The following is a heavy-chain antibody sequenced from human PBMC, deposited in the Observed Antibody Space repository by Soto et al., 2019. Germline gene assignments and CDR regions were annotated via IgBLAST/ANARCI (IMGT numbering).Heavy chain of an antibody. D-gene: IGHD5-18*01. CDR1: GFSFSTVA. CDR2: ISYDSTNT. Sequence: GGSLRLSCAASGFSFSTVAMHWVRQAPGKGLEWVAIISYDSTNTYYVDSVKGRFTVSRDNSKNTLYLQMNSLRLEDTAVYYCAKAPREYSYSFLSWGQGAMVTVFS. V-gene: IGHV3-30*18. CDR3: AKAPREYSYSFLS. J-gene: IGHJ5*02.